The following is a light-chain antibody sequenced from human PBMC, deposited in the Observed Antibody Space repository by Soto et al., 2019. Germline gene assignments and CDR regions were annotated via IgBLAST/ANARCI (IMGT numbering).Light chain of an antibody. J-gene: IGLJ2*01. V-gene: IGLV2-23*02. CDR2: EVD. CDR1: TSDVEYYDL. CDR3: CTYAGQVHK. Sequence: QSALTQPASMSGSPGQSITISCVGTTSDVEYYDLVSWYQQFPGRAPKLLIYEVDKRPSGISVRFSGSKSGVTASLTISGLLPEDEAVYFCCTYAGQVHKFGGGTKVTVL.